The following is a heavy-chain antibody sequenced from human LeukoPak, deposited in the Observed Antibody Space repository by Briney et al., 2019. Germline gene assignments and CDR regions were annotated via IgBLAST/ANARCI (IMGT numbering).Heavy chain of an antibody. CDR1: GFTFSRYA. Sequence: PGGSLRLSCSASGFTFSRYAMHWVRQAPGKGLEYVSVISSNGGSRYYADSVKGRFTISRDNSKNTLYIQMSSLRVEDTAVYYCVKKADLDIVAVLAAIPGYGMDVWGQGTTVTVSS. CDR3: VKKADLDIVAVLAAIPGYGMDV. J-gene: IGHJ6*02. CDR2: ISSNGGSR. V-gene: IGHV3-64*05. D-gene: IGHD2-2*01.